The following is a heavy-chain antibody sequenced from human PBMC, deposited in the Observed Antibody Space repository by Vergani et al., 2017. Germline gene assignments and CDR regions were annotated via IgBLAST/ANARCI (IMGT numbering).Heavy chain of an antibody. V-gene: IGHV3-74*01. CDR1: GFTFSSYW. CDR3: ARDSYGEGGMDV. Sequence: EVQLVESGGGLVQPGGSLRLSCAASGFTFSSYWMHWVRQAPGKGLVWVSRINSDGSSTSYADSVKGRFTISRDNAKNTLYLQMNSLRAGDTAVYYCARDSYGEGGMDVWGQGTTVTVSS. CDR2: INSDGSST. J-gene: IGHJ6*02. D-gene: IGHD1-26*01.